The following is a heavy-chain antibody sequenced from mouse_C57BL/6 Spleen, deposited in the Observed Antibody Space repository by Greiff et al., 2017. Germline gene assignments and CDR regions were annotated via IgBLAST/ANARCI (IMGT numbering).Heavy chain of an antibody. CDR2: LDPEAGDT. Sequence: VQLQQSGAELVKPGASVKLSCTASGFNIKDYYMHWVKQRTEQGLEWIGRLDPEAGDTNDAPKFQGKATITADTSSNTAYLQLSSLTSEDTAVYYCARDGYYPYWYFDVWGTGTTVTVAS. V-gene: IGHV14-2*01. D-gene: IGHD2-3*01. J-gene: IGHJ1*03. CDR3: ARDGYYPYWYFDV. CDR1: GFNIKDYY.